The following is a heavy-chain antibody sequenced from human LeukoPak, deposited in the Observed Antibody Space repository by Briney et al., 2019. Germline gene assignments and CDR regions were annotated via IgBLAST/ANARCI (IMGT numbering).Heavy chain of an antibody. CDR2: IYYSGST. Sequence: SETLSLTCTVSGGSISSGGYYWSWIRQHPGKDLEWIGYIYYSGSTYYNPSLKSRVTISVDTSKNQYSLKLSSVTAADTAVYYCARGDYYDSSGYYSPWGQGTLVTVSS. CDR1: GGSISSGGYY. CDR3: ARGDYYDSSGYYSP. J-gene: IGHJ5*02. D-gene: IGHD3-22*01. V-gene: IGHV4-31*03.